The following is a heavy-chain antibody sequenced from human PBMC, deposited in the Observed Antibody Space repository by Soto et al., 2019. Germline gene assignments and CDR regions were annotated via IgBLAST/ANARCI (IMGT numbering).Heavy chain of an antibody. J-gene: IGHJ4*02. V-gene: IGHV3-72*01. CDR3: ARSGSYFDY. CDR2: TRNKANSYTT. Sequence: GSLRLSCAASGFTFSDHYMDWVRQAPGKGLEWVGRTRNKANSYTTEYAASVKGRFTISRDDSKNSLYLQMNSLKTEDTAVYYCARSGSYFDYWGQGTLVTVSS. D-gene: IGHD1-26*01. CDR1: GFTFSDHY.